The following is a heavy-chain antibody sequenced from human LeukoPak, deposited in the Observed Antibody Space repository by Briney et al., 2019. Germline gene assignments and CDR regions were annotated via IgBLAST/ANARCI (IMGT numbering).Heavy chain of an antibody. D-gene: IGHD2-8*01. CDR2: IFYSGST. Sequence: PSETLSLTCTVSGGSVSSGTYHWSWIRQPPGKGLEWIGYIFYSGSTNYNPSLKSRVTISVDTSKNQFPLKVGSVTAADTAVYYCARDRTYYGMDVWGQGTTVTVSS. CDR1: GGSVSSGTYH. J-gene: IGHJ6*02. CDR3: ARDRTYYGMDV. V-gene: IGHV4-61*01.